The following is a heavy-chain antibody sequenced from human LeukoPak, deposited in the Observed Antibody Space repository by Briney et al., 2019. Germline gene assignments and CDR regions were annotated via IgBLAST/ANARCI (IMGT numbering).Heavy chain of an antibody. J-gene: IGHJ3*01. CDR2: IIPIFGTA. CDR1: GGTFSSYA. V-gene: IGHV1-69*05. Sequence: GASVKVSCKASGGTFSSYAISWVRQAPGQGLEWMGGIIPIFGTANYAQKLQGRVTMTTDTSTSTAYMELRSLRSDDTAVYYCARAYGSGTYGSLAYWGQGTMVTVSS. D-gene: IGHD3-10*01. CDR3: ARAYGSGTYGSLAY.